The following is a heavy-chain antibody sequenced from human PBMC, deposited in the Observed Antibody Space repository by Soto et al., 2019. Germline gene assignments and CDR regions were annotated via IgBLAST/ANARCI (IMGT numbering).Heavy chain of an antibody. CDR2: TYYRSKWYN. CDR1: GDSVSSNSAA. V-gene: IGHV6-1*01. CDR3: AREDIVVVVAAHRLGGVYYCMDV. D-gene: IGHD2-15*01. Sequence: PSQTLSLTCAISGDSVSSNSAAWNWIRQSPSRGLEWLGRTYYRSKWYNDYAVSVKSRITINPDTSKNQFSLQLNSVTPEDTAVYYCAREDIVVVVAAHRLGGVYYCMDVWGQGTTVIVSS. J-gene: IGHJ6*02.